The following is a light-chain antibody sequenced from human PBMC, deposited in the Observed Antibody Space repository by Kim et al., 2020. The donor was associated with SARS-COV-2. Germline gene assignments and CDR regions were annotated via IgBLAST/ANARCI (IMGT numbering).Light chain of an antibody. V-gene: IGKV1-9*01. CDR1: PAASTY. CDR3: QKLNRLPLT. Sequence: IQLTQSPSSLSGSVGDRVTITCRAGPAASTYLAWYQHKPPQAPRLLIYAASTLQSGVPSRFSGSGSGTDFTLTISNLQAEDSAIYYCQKLNRLPLTFGGGTKGDIK. CDR2: AAS. J-gene: IGKJ4*01.